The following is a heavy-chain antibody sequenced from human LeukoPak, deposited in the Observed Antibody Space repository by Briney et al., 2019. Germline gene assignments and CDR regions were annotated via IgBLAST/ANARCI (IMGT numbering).Heavy chain of an antibody. D-gene: IGHD2/OR15-2a*01. CDR2: IYSGGST. CDR3: ARVTYYRLLYYYGMDV. J-gene: IGHJ6*02. CDR1: GFTVSSNY. V-gene: IGHV3-66*01. Sequence: GGSLRLSCAASGFTVSSNYMSWVRQAPGKGLEGVSVIYSGGSTYYADSVKGRFTISRDNSKNTLYLQMNSLRAEDTAVYYCARVTYYRLLYYYGMDVWGQGTTVTVSS.